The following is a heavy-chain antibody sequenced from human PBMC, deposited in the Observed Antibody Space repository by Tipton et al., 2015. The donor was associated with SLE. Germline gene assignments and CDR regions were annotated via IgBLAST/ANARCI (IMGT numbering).Heavy chain of an antibody. D-gene: IGHD6-13*01. J-gene: IGHJ6*03. V-gene: IGHV4-59*11. Sequence: TLSLTCTVSGGSISSHYWGWFRQPPGKGLEWIGYIYYSGSTNYNPSLKSRVTISVDTSKNQFSLKLSSVTAADTAVYYCARRAIQQQRRGYMDVWGKGTTVTVSS. CDR2: IYYSGST. CDR1: GGSISSHY. CDR3: ARRAIQQQRRGYMDV.